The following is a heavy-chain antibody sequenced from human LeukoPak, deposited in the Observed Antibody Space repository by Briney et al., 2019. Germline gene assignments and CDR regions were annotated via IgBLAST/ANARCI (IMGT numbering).Heavy chain of an antibody. CDR2: IYTSGST. D-gene: IGHD1-1*01. J-gene: IGHJ5*02. Sequence: SQTQSLTCTVSGGSISSGSYYWSWIRQPAGRGLEWIGRIYTSGSTNYNPSLKSRVTISVDTSKHQFTLKLSSVTAADTAVYYCARDLTTSRTTGTKTWGQGTLVTVSS. CDR3: ARDLTTSRTTGTKT. CDR1: GGSISSGSYY. V-gene: IGHV4-61*02.